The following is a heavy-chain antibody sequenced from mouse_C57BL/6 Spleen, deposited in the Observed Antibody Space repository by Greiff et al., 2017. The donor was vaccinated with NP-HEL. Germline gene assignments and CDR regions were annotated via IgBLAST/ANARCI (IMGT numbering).Heavy chain of an antibody. CDR3: ARGLYPYAMDY. D-gene: IGHD6-5*01. V-gene: IGHV1-82*01. Sequence: VQLQQSGPELVKPGASVKISCKASGYAFSSSWMNWVKQRPGKGLEWIGRIYPGDGDTNYNGKFKGKATLTADKSSSTAYMQLSSLTSEDSAVFCCARGLYPYAMDYWGQGTSVNVSS. CDR1: GYAFSSSW. CDR2: IYPGDGDT. J-gene: IGHJ4*01.